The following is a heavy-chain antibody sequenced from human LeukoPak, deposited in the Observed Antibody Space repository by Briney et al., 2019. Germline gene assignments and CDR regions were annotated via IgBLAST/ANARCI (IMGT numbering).Heavy chain of an antibody. CDR3: ARDTPGSSSLDY. J-gene: IGHJ4*02. CDR1: GGSSSSYY. CDR2: FYYSGST. D-gene: IGHD6-6*01. Sequence: PSETLPLTCTVSGGSSSSYYWTWIRQPPGKGLEWIGFFYYSGSTNYNPSLKSRVTISVDTSKNQFSLTLSSVTAADTAVYYCARDTPGSSSLDYWGQGTLVTVSS. V-gene: IGHV4-59*01.